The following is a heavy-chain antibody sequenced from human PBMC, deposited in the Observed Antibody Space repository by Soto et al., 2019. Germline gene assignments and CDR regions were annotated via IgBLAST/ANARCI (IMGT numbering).Heavy chain of an antibody. V-gene: IGHV4-4*02. CDR1: GGSISSSNW. CDR3: AREIKTVLDSSVWYVSCYYGMDV. D-gene: IGHD6-13*01. J-gene: IGHJ6*02. CDR2: IYHSGST. Sequence: PSETLPLTCAVSGGSISSSNWRSWVRQPPGKGLEWIGEIYHSGSTNYNPSLKSRVTISVDKSKNKFSLKLSSVTAADTAVYYFAREIKTVLDSSVWYVSCYYGMDVWGQGTTVTVSS.